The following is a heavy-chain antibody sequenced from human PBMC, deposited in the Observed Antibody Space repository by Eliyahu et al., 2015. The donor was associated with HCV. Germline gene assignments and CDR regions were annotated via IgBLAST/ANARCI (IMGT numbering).Heavy chain of an antibody. CDR1: GYSFTSYW. Sequence: EVQLVQSGAEVKKPGESLKXSCKGSGYSFTSYWIGWVRQMPGKGLEWMGIIYPGDSDTRYSPSFQGQVTISADKSISTAYLQWSSLKASDTAMYYCARYNWNQFYYYGMDVWGQGTTVTVSS. V-gene: IGHV5-51*01. CDR3: ARYNWNQFYYYGMDV. J-gene: IGHJ6*02. D-gene: IGHD1-20*01. CDR2: IYPGDSDT.